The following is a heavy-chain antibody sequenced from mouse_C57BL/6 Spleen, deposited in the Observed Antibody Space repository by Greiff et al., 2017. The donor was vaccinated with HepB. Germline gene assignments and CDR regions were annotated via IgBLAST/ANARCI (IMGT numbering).Heavy chain of an antibody. V-gene: IGHV1-26*01. D-gene: IGHD1-1*01. CDR1: GYTFTDYY. Sequence: EVQLQQSGPELVKPGASVKISCKASGYTFTDYYMNWVKQSHGKSLEWIGDINPNNGGTSYNQKFKGKATLTVDKSSSTAYMELRSLTSEDSAVYYGASQITTVVARDAMDYWGQGTSVTVSS. CDR3: ASQITTVVARDAMDY. J-gene: IGHJ4*01. CDR2: INPNNGGT.